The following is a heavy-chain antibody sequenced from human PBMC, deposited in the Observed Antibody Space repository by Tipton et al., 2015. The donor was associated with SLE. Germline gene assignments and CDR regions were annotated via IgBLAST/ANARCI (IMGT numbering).Heavy chain of an antibody. J-gene: IGHJ6*02. D-gene: IGHD6-19*01. CDR2: INHSGST. CDR1: GGSISSYY. CDR3: ARHVWWSGRTVAALYGMDV. V-gene: IGHV4-34*01. Sequence: GLVKPSETLSLTCTVSGGSISSYYWSWIRQPPGKGLEWIGEINHSGSTNYNPSLKSRVTISVDTSKNQFSLKLSSVTAADTAVYYCARHVWWSGRTVAALYGMDVWGQGTTVTVSS.